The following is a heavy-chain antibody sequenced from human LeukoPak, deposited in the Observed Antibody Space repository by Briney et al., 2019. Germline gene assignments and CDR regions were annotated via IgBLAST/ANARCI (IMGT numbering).Heavy chain of an antibody. J-gene: IGHJ4*02. Sequence: GSLRLSCAASGFTFSSYAMSWVRQAPGKGLEWIGEINHSGSTNYNPSLKSRVTISVDTSKNQFSLKLSSVTAADTAVYYCARGRLRYYYDSSGHIGGYYFDYWGQGTLVTVSS. CDR1: GFTFSSYA. CDR2: INHSGST. CDR3: ARGRLRYYYDSSGHIGGYYFDY. V-gene: IGHV4-34*01. D-gene: IGHD3-22*01.